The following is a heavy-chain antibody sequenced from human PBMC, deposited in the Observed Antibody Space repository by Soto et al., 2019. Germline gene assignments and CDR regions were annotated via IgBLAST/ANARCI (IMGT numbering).Heavy chain of an antibody. CDR3: ARVRHDYGDYEGLYYYYYGMDV. J-gene: IGHJ6*02. CDR2: ISSSSYI. CDR1: GFTFSSYS. D-gene: IGHD4-17*01. Sequence: PGGSLRLSCAASGFTFSSYSMNWVRQAAGKGIDWVSSISSSSYIYYADSVKGRFTISRDNAKNSLYLQMNSLRAEDTAVYYCARVRHDYGDYEGLYYYYYGMDVWGQGTTVTVSS. V-gene: IGHV3-21*01.